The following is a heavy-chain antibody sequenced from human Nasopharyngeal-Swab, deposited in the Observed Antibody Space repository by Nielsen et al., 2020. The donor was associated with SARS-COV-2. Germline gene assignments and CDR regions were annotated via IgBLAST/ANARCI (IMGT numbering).Heavy chain of an antibody. CDR1: GFNFDDYG. J-gene: IGHJ3*01. D-gene: IGHD2-15*01. V-gene: IGHV3-9*01. CDR2: ISWDSGNI. Sequence: LKIFCAAFGFNFDDYGMHWVRQASGRGLEWVSGISWDSGNIGYADSVKGRFTISRDNAKNSLYLQMNSLRAEDTALYYCVKDNLLRAFDLWGQGTMVTVSS. CDR3: VKDNLLRAFDL.